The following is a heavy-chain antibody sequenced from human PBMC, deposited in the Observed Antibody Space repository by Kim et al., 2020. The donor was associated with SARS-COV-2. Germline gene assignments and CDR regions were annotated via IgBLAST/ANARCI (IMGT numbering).Heavy chain of an antibody. Sequence: PSLRSRVTISGDASKNQFSLRLSSVTAADTAVYYCARASMIVVVLDAFDIWGQGTMVTVSS. D-gene: IGHD3-22*01. J-gene: IGHJ3*02. CDR3: ARASMIVVVLDAFDI. V-gene: IGHV4-31*02.